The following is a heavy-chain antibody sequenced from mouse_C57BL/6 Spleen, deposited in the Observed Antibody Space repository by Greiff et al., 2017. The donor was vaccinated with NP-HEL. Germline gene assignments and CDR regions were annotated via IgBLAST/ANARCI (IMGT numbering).Heavy chain of an antibody. Sequence: ESGGGLVKPGGSLKLSCAASGFTFSSYAMSWVRQTPEKRLEWVATISDGGSYTYYPDNVKGRFTISRDNAKNNLYLQMSHLKSEDTAMYYCARDRPVGSFYYFDYWGQGTTLTVSS. CDR1: GFTFSSYA. V-gene: IGHV5-4*01. J-gene: IGHJ2*01. CDR2: ISDGGSYT. CDR3: ARDRPVGSFYYFDY. D-gene: IGHD1-1*01.